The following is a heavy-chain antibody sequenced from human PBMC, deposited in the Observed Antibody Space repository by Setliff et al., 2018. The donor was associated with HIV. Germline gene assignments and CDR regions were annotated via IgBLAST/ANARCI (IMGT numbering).Heavy chain of an antibody. V-gene: IGHV3-21*01. CDR1: GFTFSSYS. D-gene: IGHD1-7*01. CDR3: AKEVELRPFDY. CDR2: ISSSSSYI. Sequence: GGSLRLSCAASGFTFSSYSMNWVRQAPGKGLEWVSSISSSSSYIYYADSVKGRFTISRDNSKNTLYLQMNSLRAEDTAVYYCAKEVELRPFDYWGQGTLVTVSS. J-gene: IGHJ4*02.